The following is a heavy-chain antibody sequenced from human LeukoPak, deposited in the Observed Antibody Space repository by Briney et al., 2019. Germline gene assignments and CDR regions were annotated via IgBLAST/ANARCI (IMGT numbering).Heavy chain of an antibody. V-gene: IGHV4-31*03. J-gene: IGHJ5*02. D-gene: IGHD3-3*01. CDR2: IYYSGST. Sequence: PSETLSLTCTVSVGSISSGGYYWSWIRQHPGKGLEWIRYIYYSGSTYYNPSLKSRVTISVDTSKNQFSLKLSSVTAADAAVYYCARAINDFVVWDPWGQGTLVTVSS. CDR3: ARAINDFVVWDP. CDR1: VGSISSGGYY.